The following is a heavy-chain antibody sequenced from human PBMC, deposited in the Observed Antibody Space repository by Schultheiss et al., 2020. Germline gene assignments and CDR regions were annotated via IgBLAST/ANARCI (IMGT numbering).Heavy chain of an antibody. D-gene: IGHD2-15*01. V-gene: IGHV3-21*01. CDR3: ARGGYCSGGSCYPTMSMYDY. J-gene: IGHJ4*02. CDR2: ISSSSSYI. CDR1: GFTFSSYS. Sequence: GGSLRLSCAASGFTFSSYSMNWVRQAPGKGLEWVSSISSSSSYIYYADSVKGRFTISRDNAKNSLYLQMNSLRAEDTAVYYCARGGYCSGGSCYPTMSMYDYWGQGTLVTVSS.